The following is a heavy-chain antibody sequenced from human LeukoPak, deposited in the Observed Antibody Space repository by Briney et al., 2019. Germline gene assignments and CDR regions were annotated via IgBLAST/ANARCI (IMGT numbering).Heavy chain of an antibody. J-gene: IGHJ5*02. D-gene: IGHD6-13*01. CDR1: GYTFTSYY. CDR3: ARDGPAYSSSWSIYNWFDP. Sequence: ASVKVSCKASGYTFTSYYMHWVRQAPGQGLEGMGIINPSGGSTSYAQKFQGRVTMTRDMSTSTVYMELSSLRSEDTAVYYCARDGPAYSSSWSIYNWFDPWGQGTLVTVSS. CDR2: INPSGGST. V-gene: IGHV1-46*01.